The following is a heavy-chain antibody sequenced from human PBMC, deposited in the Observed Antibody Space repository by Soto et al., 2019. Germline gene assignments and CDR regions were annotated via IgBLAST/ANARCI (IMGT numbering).Heavy chain of an antibody. V-gene: IGHV3-23*01. CDR2: VSAGGGDT. CDR1: GITFNSYR. D-gene: IGHD2-2*01. CDR3: ATSSSRASYYCLYV. J-gene: IGHJ6*03. Sequence: AGGTLRVSCAASGITFNSYRMNWARQAPWKGLEWVAGVSAGGGDTSYADSVKGRFTISRDNSKDTLYLQMNSLRAEDTAVYYCATSSSRASYYCLYVYRQEPTVT.